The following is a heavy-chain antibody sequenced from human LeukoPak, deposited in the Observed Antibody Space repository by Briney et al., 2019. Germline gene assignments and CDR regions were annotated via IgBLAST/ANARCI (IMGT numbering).Heavy chain of an antibody. Sequence: GSLRLSCAASGFTFSDYYMSWIRQPPGKGLEWIGYIYYSGSTNYNPSLKSRVTISVDTSKNQFSLKLGSVTAADTAVYYCAGLAVLLWFGELLPNWFDPWGQGTLVTVSS. CDR2: IYYSGST. CDR1: GFTFSDYY. J-gene: IGHJ5*02. CDR3: AGLAVLLWFGELLPNWFDP. D-gene: IGHD3-10*01. V-gene: IGHV4-59*01.